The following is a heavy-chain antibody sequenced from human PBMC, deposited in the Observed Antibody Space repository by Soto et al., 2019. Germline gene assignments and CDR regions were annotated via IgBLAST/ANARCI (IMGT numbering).Heavy chain of an antibody. D-gene: IGHD2-15*01. V-gene: IGHV3-7*03. CDR3: ARAPRIAVLGDCSGGSCYRGYYFDY. J-gene: IGHJ4*02. CDR1: GFTFSSYW. Sequence: GGSLRLSCAASGFTFSSYWMSWVRQAPGKGLEWVANIKQDGSEKYYVDSVKGRFTISRDNAKNSLYLQMNSLRAEDTAVYYCARAPRIAVLGDCSGGSCYRGYYFDYWGQGTLVTVSS. CDR2: IKQDGSEK.